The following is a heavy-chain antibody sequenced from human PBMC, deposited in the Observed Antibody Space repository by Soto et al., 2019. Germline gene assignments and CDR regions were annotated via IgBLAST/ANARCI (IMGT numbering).Heavy chain of an antibody. CDR1: GYTFSNYL. Sequence: QVQLVQSGAEVKKPGASVKVSCKASGYTFSNYLLHWVRQAPGQGLEWMGWVNAGNGHTKYSQKFQGSVTFTRDTSATTAYIELSSLRSEATAVEYWASPSCGSGSYYWGQGTLVTVSS. CDR2: VNAGNGHT. V-gene: IGHV1-3*01. CDR3: ASPSCGSGSYY. J-gene: IGHJ4*02. D-gene: IGHD3-10*01.